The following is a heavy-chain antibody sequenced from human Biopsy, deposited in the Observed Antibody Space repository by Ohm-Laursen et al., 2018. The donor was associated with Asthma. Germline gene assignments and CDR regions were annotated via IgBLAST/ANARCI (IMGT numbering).Heavy chain of an antibody. CDR1: GCTFSSYA. CDR2: IIPIFGTA. J-gene: IGHJ6*02. CDR3: ARDPHNSYLASLRTKFNYYYYGMDV. Sequence: SVKVSCKSSGCTFSSYAISWVRQAPGQGLEWMGGIIPIFGTANYAQKFQGRVTITADESTSTAYMELSSLRSEDTAVYYCARDPHNSYLASLRTKFNYYYYGMDVWGQGTTVTVSS. V-gene: IGHV1-69*13. D-gene: IGHD1-7*01.